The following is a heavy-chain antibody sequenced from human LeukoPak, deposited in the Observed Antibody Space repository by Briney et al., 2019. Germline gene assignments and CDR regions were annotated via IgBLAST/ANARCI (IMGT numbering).Heavy chain of an antibody. Sequence: PSETLSLTCTVSGGSISSSSYYWGWIRQPPGKGLEWIGSIYCSGSTYYNPPLKSRVTISVDTSKNQFSLKLSSVTAADTAVYYCAAGGCSGGSCYSSYYYMDVWGKGTTVTVSS. CDR1: GGSISSSSYY. CDR2: IYCSGST. CDR3: AAGGCSGGSCYSSYYYMDV. D-gene: IGHD2-15*01. V-gene: IGHV4-39*01. J-gene: IGHJ6*03.